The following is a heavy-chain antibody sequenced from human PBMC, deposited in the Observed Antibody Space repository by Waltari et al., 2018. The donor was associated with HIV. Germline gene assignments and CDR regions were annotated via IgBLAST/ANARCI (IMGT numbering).Heavy chain of an antibody. CDR1: GASFNDYF. CDR3: AGGLGSRPFFRAYEP. Sequence: QVQLRQWGAGLLKPSETLSLTCAVYGASFNDYFWAWFRRSPEKGLEWIGENDHRGETNYNPSFKTRVVISVDMSKNQFSLRLKAATAADTAVYYCAGGLGSRPFFRAYEPWGQGTLVTVSS. CDR2: NDHRGET. D-gene: IGHD3-16*01. J-gene: IGHJ4*02. V-gene: IGHV4-34*01.